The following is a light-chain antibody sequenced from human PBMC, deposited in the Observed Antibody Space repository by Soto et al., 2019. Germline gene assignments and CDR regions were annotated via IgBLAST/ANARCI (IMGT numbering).Light chain of an antibody. CDR2: LTSGGRL. V-gene: IGLV4-69*01. CDR1: SGHENFA. J-gene: IGLJ3*02. Sequence: QLVLPQSPSASASLEASVKLTCTLSSGHENFAIAWHQQQPDKGPRFLMKLTSGGRLSRGDGIPDRFSGSSSGTERYLTISSLQSEDEADYYCQTWGSGIRVFGGGTQLTVL. CDR3: QTWGSGIRV.